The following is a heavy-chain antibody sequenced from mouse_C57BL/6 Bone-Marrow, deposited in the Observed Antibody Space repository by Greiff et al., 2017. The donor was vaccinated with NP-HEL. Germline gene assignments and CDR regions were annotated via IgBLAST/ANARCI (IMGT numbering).Heavy chain of an antibody. CDR3: ARDRGYYGSSPYYYAMDY. J-gene: IGHJ4*01. CDR1: GFTFSSYA. V-gene: IGHV5-4*01. Sequence: EVKVVESGGGLVKPGGSLKLSCAASGFTFSSYAMSWVRQTPEKRLEWVATISDGGSYTYYPDNVKGRFTISRDNAKNNLYLQMSHLKSEDTAMYYCARDRGYYGSSPYYYAMDYWGQGTSVTVSS. CDR2: ISDGGSYT. D-gene: IGHD1-1*01.